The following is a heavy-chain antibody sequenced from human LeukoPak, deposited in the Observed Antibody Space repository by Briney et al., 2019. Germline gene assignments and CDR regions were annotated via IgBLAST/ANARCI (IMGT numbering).Heavy chain of an antibody. V-gene: IGHV3-30*04. CDR1: GFSFSSYA. CDR2: ISYDGNDK. CDR3: AVLTTLHIAVRPGDEYMDV. J-gene: IGHJ6*03. D-gene: IGHD3-10*01. Sequence: PGRSLRLSCATSGFSFSSYAIYWIRQAPGKGLEWLTVISYDGNDKYYADSVKGRFSISRNNSKSMVFLQMNSLRPEDTAVYFCAVLTTLHIAVRPGDEYMDVWGKGTPVTVSS.